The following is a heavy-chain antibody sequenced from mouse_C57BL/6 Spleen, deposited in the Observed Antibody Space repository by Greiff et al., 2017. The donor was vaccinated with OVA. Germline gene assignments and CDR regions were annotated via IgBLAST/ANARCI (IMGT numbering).Heavy chain of an antibody. V-gene: IGHV1-85*01. CDR2: IYPRDGST. CDR1: GYTFTSYD. J-gene: IGHJ2*01. D-gene: IGHD1-1*01. Sequence: QVQLKESGPELVKPGASVKLSCKASGYTFTSYDINWVKQRPGQGLEWIGWIYPRDGSTKYNEKFKGKATLTVDTSSSTAYMELHSLTSEDSAVYFCASYYYGSGFDYWGQGTTLTVSS. CDR3: ASYYYGSGFDY.